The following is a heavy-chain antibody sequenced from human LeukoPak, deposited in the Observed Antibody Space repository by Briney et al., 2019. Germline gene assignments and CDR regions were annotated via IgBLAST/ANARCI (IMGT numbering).Heavy chain of an antibody. CDR2: ISDSGGST. CDR1: GFTFSSCA. CDR3: AKDTGVATIIYWYFDL. Sequence: GGSLRLSCAASGFTFSSCATSWVRQAPGRGLEWVSGISDSGGSTYYADSVKGRFTISRDNSKNTLYLQMNSLRAEDTAVYYCAKDTGVATIIYWYFDLWGRGTLVTVSS. D-gene: IGHD5-12*01. V-gene: IGHV3-23*01. J-gene: IGHJ2*01.